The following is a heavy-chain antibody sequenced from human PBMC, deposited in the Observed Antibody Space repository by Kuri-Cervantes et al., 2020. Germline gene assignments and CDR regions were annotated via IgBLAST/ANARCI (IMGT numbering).Heavy chain of an antibody. Sequence: GESLKISCAASGFTLSSYGMHWVRQAPGKGLEWVAVISYDGSNKYYADSVKGRFTISRDNSKNTLYLQMNSLRAEDTAVYYCAKSALGAFDIWGQGTMVTVSS. J-gene: IGHJ3*02. V-gene: IGHV3-33*05. CDR2: ISYDGSNK. CDR3: AKSALGAFDI. CDR1: GFTLSSYG. D-gene: IGHD3-16*01.